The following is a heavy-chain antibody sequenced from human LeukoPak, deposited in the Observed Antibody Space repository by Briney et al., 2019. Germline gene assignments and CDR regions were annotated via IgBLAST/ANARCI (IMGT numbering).Heavy chain of an antibody. D-gene: IGHD5-18*01. Sequence: PSETLSLTCAVYGGSFSGYYWSWIRQPPGKGLEWIGEINHSGSTNYNPSLKSRVTISVDTSKNQFSLKLSSVTAADTAVYYCAREPKGGQLWLPQIDYWGQGTLVTVSS. CDR2: INHSGST. CDR1: GGSFSGYY. CDR3: AREPKGGQLWLPQIDY. J-gene: IGHJ4*02. V-gene: IGHV4-34*01.